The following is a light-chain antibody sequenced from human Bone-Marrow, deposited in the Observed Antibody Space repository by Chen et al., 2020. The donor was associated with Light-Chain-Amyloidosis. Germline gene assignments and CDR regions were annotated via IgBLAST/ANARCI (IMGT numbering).Light chain of an antibody. CDR2: DTT. J-gene: IGLJ3*02. V-gene: IGLV7-46*01. CDR3: LLAYSGYWV. CDR1: TGAVTSGHY. Sequence: QAVVTQEHALTVSPGGTVTLTRGSSTGAVTSGHYPYWFQQKPGQAPRTLIYDTTNKQAWTPARFSGSLLGGRAALTLSGAQTEDEADYYCLLAYSGYWVIGGGTKLTVL.